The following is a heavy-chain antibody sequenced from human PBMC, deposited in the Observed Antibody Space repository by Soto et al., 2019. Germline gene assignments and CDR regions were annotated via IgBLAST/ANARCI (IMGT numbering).Heavy chain of an antibody. CDR2: IVPMFGTA. J-gene: IGHJ5*02. CDR1: GGTFGNSA. CDR3: ARDGDPQSAFWSGPLGGGRFDP. Sequence: QVQLVQSGAEVKKPGSSVNVSCKTSGGTFGNSAVTWVRQAPGQGLEWLGGIVPMFGTANYAQKFQGRVTMTADESTITAYMELNSLKTDDTAVYYCARDGDPQSAFWSGPLGGGRFDPWGQGPLVTVSS. D-gene: IGHD3-3*01. V-gene: IGHV1-69*12.